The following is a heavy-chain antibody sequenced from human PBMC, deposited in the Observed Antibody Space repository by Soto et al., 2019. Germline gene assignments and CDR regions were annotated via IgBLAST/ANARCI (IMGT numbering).Heavy chain of an antibody. CDR2: IYYSGST. CDR1: GGSISSYY. V-gene: IGHV4-59*01. CDR3: ARLMYYDILTGYFNDAFDI. D-gene: IGHD3-9*01. J-gene: IGHJ3*02. Sequence: QVQLQESGPGLVKPSETLSLTCTVSGGSISSYYWSWIRQPPGKGLEWIGYIYYSGSTNYNPSLKSRVTISVDTSKNQFSLKLSSVTAADTAVYYCARLMYYDILTGYFNDAFDIWGQGTMVTVSS.